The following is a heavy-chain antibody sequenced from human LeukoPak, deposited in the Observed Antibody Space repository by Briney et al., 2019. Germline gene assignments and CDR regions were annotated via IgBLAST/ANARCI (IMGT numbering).Heavy chain of an antibody. CDR2: FDPEDGET. CDR3: ATPDSSGRDTAFDI. CDR1: GYTFTSYD. V-gene: IGHV1-24*01. Sequence: GASVKVSCKASGYTFTSYDINWVRQAPGKGLEWMGGFDPEDGETIYAQKFQGRVTMTEDTSTDTAYMELSSLRSEDTAVYYCATPDSSGRDTAFDIWGQGTMVTVSS. D-gene: IGHD3-22*01. J-gene: IGHJ3*02.